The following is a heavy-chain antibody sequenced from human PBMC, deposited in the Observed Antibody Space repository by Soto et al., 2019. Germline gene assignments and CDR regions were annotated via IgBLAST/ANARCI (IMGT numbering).Heavy chain of an antibody. V-gene: IGHV3-21*01. CDR3: AREGEHCSGGSCYPAADY. J-gene: IGHJ4*02. CDR2: ISSSSSYI. D-gene: IGHD2-15*01. CDR1: GFTFSSYS. Sequence: EVQLVESGGGLVKPGGSLRLSCAASGFTFSSYSMNWVRQAPGKGLEWVSSISSSSSYIYYADAVKGRFTISRDNAKNSLYLQMNSLRSEDTAVYYSAREGEHCSGGSCYPAADYWGQGTLVTVSS.